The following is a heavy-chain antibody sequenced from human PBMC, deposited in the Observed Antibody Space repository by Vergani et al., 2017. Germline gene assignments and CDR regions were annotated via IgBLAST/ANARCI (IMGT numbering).Heavy chain of an antibody. J-gene: IGHJ6*03. CDR1: GFSLNTRGVS. CDR3: VYRKTEYGTTGCLYPFCYYYCMDV. D-gene: IGHD1-7*01. V-gene: IGHV2-5*04. Sequence: QITLKESGPTLVKPTQTLTLTCTFSGFSLNTRGVSVAWIRQPPGKALDWLALIYWNDDQHYSPSRNNRVTITKDTSKNQVVLTMTNMDYVDTGAYYCVYRKTEYGTTGCLYPFCYYYCMDVWGKGATVTVSS. CDR2: IYWNDDQ.